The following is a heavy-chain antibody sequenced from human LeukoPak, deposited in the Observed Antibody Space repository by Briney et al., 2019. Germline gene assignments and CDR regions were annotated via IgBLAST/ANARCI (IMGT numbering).Heavy chain of an antibody. CDR1: GGSFSGYY. CDR3: ARANNKGRDGYNFLDY. D-gene: IGHD5-24*01. Sequence: PSETLSLTCAVYGGSFSGYYWSWIRQPPGKGLEWIGEINHSGSTNYNPSLKSRVTISVDTSKNQFSLKLSSVTAADTAVYYCARANNKGRDGYNFLDYWGQGTLVTVSS. CDR2: INHSGST. V-gene: IGHV4-34*01. J-gene: IGHJ4*02.